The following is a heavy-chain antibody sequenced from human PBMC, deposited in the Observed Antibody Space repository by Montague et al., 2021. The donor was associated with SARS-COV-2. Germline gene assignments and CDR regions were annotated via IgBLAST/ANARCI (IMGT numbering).Heavy chain of an antibody. CDR3: VRGFRNGPFDV. V-gene: IGHV3-20*04. CDR2: VTRNGDST. D-gene: IGHD1-14*01. J-gene: IGHJ4*02. Sequence: SLRLSCAASGSTFDDYGMSWVRQGPGKGLEWVSGVTRNGDSTDFEDSVRGRFTISRDNAKNSLYLQMNSLRAEDTALYYCVRGFRNGPFDVWGQGTLVSVSS. CDR1: GSTFDDYG.